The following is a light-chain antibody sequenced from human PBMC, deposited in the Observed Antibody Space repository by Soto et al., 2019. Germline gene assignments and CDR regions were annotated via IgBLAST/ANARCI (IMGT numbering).Light chain of an antibody. Sequence: QSVLTQPPSVSGAPGQSVTISCTGSSSNIGAGYDVHWYQHLPGTAPKLLIYGNTKRPSGVPDRFSGSKSGSSASLAIIGLQAEDEADYYCKSSLRDRHVFGNGTKVTVL. J-gene: IGLJ6*01. CDR1: SSNIGAGYD. V-gene: IGLV1-40*01. CDR2: GNT. CDR3: KSSLRDRHV.